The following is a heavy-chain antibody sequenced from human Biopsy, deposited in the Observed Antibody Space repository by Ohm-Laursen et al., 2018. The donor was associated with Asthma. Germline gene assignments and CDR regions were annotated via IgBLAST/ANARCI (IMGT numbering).Heavy chain of an antibody. J-gene: IGHJ4*02. D-gene: IGHD2-21*01. CDR3: ARGRSGDWLYYFDY. CDR1: GGSINSGGYS. CDR2: IYHRDTT. Sequence: SDTLSLTCAVSGGSINSGGYSWTWIRQPPGKGLEWIGYIYHRDTTYYNPSLKSRVTISLGGSKNQFSLKLSSVTAADTAVYYCARGRSGDWLYYFDYWGQGALVTVS. V-gene: IGHV4-30-2*01.